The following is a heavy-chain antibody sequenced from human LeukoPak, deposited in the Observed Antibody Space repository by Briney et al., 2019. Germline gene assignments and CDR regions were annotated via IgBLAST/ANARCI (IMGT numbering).Heavy chain of an antibody. D-gene: IGHD5-12*01. Sequence: SETLPLTCAVYGGSFSGYYWSWIRQPPGKGLEWIGEINHSGSTNYNPSLKSRVTISVDTSKNQFSLKLSSVTAADTAVYYCARGGISGYVYWGQGTLVTVSS. CDR3: ARGGISGYVY. CDR1: GGSFSGYY. CDR2: INHSGST. V-gene: IGHV4-34*01. J-gene: IGHJ4*02.